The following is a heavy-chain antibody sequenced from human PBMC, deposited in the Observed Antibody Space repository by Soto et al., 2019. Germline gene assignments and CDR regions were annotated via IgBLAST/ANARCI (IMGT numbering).Heavy chain of an antibody. Sequence: SETLSLTCTVSGGSISSYYWSWIRQPPGKGLEWIGYIYYSGSTNYNPSLKSRVTISVDTSKNQFSLKLSSVTAADTAVYYCARLALGEVRGGRYYYGMDVWGQGTTVTVSS. CDR1: GGSISSYY. D-gene: IGHD3-10*01. V-gene: IGHV4-59*01. CDR2: IYYSGST. J-gene: IGHJ6*02. CDR3: ARLALGEVRGGRYYYGMDV.